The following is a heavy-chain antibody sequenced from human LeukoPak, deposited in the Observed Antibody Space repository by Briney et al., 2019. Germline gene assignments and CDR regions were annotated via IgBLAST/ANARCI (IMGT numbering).Heavy chain of an antibody. CDR3: ARDQGLSRGYSYGYIVY. CDR1: GFTFSSYG. J-gene: IGHJ4*02. Sequence: GGSLRLSCAASGFTFSSYGMHWVRQAPVKGLEWVAVIWYDGSNKYYADSVKGRFTISRDNSKNTLYLQMNSLRAEDTAVYYCARDQGLSRGYSYGYIVYWGQGTLVTVSS. V-gene: IGHV3-33*01. D-gene: IGHD5-18*01. CDR2: IWYDGSNK.